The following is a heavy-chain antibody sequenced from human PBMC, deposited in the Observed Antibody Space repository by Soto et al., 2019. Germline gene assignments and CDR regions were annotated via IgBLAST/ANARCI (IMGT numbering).Heavy chain of an antibody. CDR3: ARSGSSDLSWYYYGMDV. CDR2: ISYDGSNK. Sequence: PGGSLRLSCAASGFTFSSYAMHWVRQAPGKGLEWVAVISYDGSNKYYADSVKGRFTISRDNSKNTLYLQMNSLRAEDTAVYYCARSGSSDLSWYYYGMDVWGQGTTVTVSS. V-gene: IGHV3-30-3*01. J-gene: IGHJ6*02. D-gene: IGHD6-19*01. CDR1: GFTFSSYA.